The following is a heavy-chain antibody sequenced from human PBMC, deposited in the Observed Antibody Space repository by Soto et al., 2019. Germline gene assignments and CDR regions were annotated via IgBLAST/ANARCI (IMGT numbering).Heavy chain of an antibody. CDR3: ASARAQVVPAASSDY. CDR1: GYTFTSYG. CDR2: ISAYNGNT. J-gene: IGHJ4*02. Sequence: ASVKVSCKASGYTFTSYGISWVRQAPGQGLEWMGWISAYNGNTNYAQKLQGRVTMTTDTSTSTAYMELRSLRSDDTAVYYCASARAQVVPAASSDYWGQGTLVTVSS. D-gene: IGHD2-2*01. V-gene: IGHV1-18*01.